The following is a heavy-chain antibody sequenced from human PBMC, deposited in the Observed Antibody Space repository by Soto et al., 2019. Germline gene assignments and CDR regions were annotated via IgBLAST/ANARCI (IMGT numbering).Heavy chain of an antibody. Sequence: PGGSLRLSCAASGFTFSSYAMSWVRQAPGKGLEWVSAISGSGGSTYYADSVKGRFTISRDNSKNTLYLQMNSLRAEDTAVYYCAKDRSSSRNYYYGMDVWGQGTTVTVSS. J-gene: IGHJ6*02. V-gene: IGHV3-23*01. D-gene: IGHD6-6*01. CDR2: ISGSGGST. CDR1: GFTFSSYA. CDR3: AKDRSSSRNYYYGMDV.